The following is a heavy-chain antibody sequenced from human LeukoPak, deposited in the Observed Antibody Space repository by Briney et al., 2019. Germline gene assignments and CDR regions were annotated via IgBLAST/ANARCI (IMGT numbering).Heavy chain of an antibody. CDR3: AAMPLAGQGDQFDP. J-gene: IGHJ5*02. Sequence: SETLSLTCTVSGSSISSVSNDYWTWIRQSPGKGLEWIGYIYFTGNTNYNPSLKSRVTMSLDSPKNQFSLKLTSVTAADTGVYFCAAMPLAGQGDQFDPWGQGTLVTVSS. CDR1: GSSISSVSNDY. CDR2: IYFTGNT. V-gene: IGHV4-61*01. D-gene: IGHD2-2*01.